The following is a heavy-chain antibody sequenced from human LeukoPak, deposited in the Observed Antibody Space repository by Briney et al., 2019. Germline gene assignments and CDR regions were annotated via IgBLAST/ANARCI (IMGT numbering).Heavy chain of an antibody. D-gene: IGHD1-1*01. CDR3: ARLDSTTGTTEESDY. J-gene: IGHJ4*02. CDR1: GCSFTSYW. Sequence: PGESLRISCKGFGCSFTSYWISWVRQMPGKGLAWMGRIDPSDSYTNYSPSFQGHVTISADKSISTAYLQWSSLKASDTAMYYCARLDSTTGTTEESDYWGQGTLVTVSS. CDR2: IDPSDSYT. V-gene: IGHV5-10-1*01.